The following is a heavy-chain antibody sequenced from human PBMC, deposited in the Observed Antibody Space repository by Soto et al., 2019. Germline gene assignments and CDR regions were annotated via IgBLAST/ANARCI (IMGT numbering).Heavy chain of an antibody. J-gene: IGHJ5*02. V-gene: IGHV4-38-2*01. D-gene: IGHD1-26*01. CDR3: AEMGQYNCFDP. CDR2: IYQSGNT. CDR1: GYPIISAYY. Sequence: SETLALTCAFSGYPIISAYYWAWLRHTPGKALEFIGAIYQSGNTRYNPSLMSSVTMSVDKTDNQFSLKMTSVSTADTAFYYCAEMGQYNCFDPCGQGILVTVSS.